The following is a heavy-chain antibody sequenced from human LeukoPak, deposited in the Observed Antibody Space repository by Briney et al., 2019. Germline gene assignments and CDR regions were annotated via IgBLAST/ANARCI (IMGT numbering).Heavy chain of an antibody. CDR3: AKGKPRIAASRFQYLDY. Sequence: PGGSLRLSCAASRFTFSSYAMSWVRQAPGKGLEWVSAISGSGGSTYYADSVKGRFTISRDNSKNTLYLQMNSLRAEDTAVYYCAKGKPRIAASRFQYLDYWGQGTLVTVSS. CDR2: ISGSGGST. J-gene: IGHJ4*02. D-gene: IGHD6-13*01. CDR1: RFTFSSYA. V-gene: IGHV3-23*01.